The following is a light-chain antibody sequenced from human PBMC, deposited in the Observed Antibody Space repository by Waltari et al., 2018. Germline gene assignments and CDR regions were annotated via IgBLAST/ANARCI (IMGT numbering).Light chain of an antibody. Sequence: QSALTQPAFVSGSRGQTITIPCTGASSDVGGENYVSWYQHHPGRVPKLLIYEVTNRPSDISTRFSGAKSGNPASLVISGVQAEDEADYYCSSYSTSKTPVVFGGGTKLTV. J-gene: IGLJ2*01. V-gene: IGLV2-14*01. CDR2: EVT. CDR1: SSDVGGENY. CDR3: SSYSTSKTPVV.